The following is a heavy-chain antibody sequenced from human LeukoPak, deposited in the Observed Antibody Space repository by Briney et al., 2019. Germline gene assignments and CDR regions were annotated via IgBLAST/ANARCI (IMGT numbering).Heavy chain of an antibody. V-gene: IGHV3-48*01. CDR1: GFTFSNYG. Sequence: GGSLRLSCAASGFTFSNYGINWVRQAPGKGLEWISYISPTSSNIFYADSVKGRFTISRDNAKSSVYLQMNSLRAGDTAVYYCARNKAAYYSDYWGQGTLVTVSS. J-gene: IGHJ4*02. CDR3: ARNKAAYYSDY. CDR2: ISPTSSNI. D-gene: IGHD3-9*01.